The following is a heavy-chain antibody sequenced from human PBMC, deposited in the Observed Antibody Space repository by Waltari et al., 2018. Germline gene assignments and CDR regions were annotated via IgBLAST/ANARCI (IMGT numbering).Heavy chain of an antibody. Sequence: EVQLVESGGGLVKHGGSLRLPCASSGFTFSRYSMNWFRRAPGKGLEWVSSISSSSSYIYYADSVKGRFTISRDNAKNSLYLQMNSLRAEDTAVYYCARDEEVGANAFDIWGQGTMVTVSS. V-gene: IGHV3-21*01. CDR3: ARDEEVGANAFDI. D-gene: IGHD1-26*01. CDR2: ISSSSSYI. J-gene: IGHJ3*02. CDR1: GFTFSRYS.